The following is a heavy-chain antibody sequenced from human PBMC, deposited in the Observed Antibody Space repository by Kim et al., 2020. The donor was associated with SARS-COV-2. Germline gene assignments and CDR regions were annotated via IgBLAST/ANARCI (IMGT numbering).Heavy chain of an antibody. CDR3: ARDSNGGYFDL. D-gene: IGHD1-26*01. J-gene: IGHJ5*02. Sequence: RACYADAVQGRFSISRDNTNNALFLQMNSLRSEDTAFYYCARDSNGGYFDLWGQGALVTVSS. CDR2: RA. V-gene: IGHV3-43*01.